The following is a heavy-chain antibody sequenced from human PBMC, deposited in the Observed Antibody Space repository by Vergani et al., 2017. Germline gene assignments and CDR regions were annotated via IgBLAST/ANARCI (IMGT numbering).Heavy chain of an antibody. CDR2: INHSGST. CDR3: ARKVAVAGTGYYFDY. CDR1: GGSFSGYY. V-gene: IGHV4-34*01. J-gene: IGHJ4*02. Sequence: QVQLQQWGAGLLKPSETLSLTCAVYGGSFSGYYWSWIRQPPGKGLEWIGEINHSGSTNYNPSLKSRVTISVDTSKNQFSLKLSSVTAADTAVYYCARKVAVAGTGYYFDYWGQGNLVTVSS. D-gene: IGHD6-19*01.